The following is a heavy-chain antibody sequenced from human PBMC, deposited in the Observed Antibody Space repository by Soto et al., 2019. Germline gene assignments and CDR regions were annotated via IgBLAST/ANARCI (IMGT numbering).Heavy chain of an antibody. CDR1: GGSISSGDYC. V-gene: IGHV4-30-4*01. CDR3: ARGTCGGDCYSPYYYGMDV. CDR2: IYYSGST. D-gene: IGHD2-21*02. Sequence: QVQLQESGPGLVKPSQTLSLTCTVSGGSISSGDYCWSWIRQPPGKGLEWIGYIYYSGSTYYNPSLKSRVTISVDTSKNQFSLKLSSVTAADTAVYYCARGTCGGDCYSPYYYGMDVWGQGTTVTVSS. J-gene: IGHJ6*02.